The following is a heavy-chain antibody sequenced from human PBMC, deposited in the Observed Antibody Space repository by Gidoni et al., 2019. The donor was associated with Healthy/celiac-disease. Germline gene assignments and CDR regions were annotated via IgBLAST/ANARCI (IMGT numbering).Heavy chain of an antibody. V-gene: IGHV3-9*01. CDR3: AKGGYYYDSSGYYVKGAYYFDY. D-gene: IGHD3-22*01. CDR1: GFTFDDYA. Sequence: EVQPVESGGGLVQPGRSLRLPCAASGFTFDDYALPWLRQAPGKGLEWVSGISWNSGSIGYADSVKGRFTISRDNAKNSLYLQMNSLRAEDTALYYCAKGGYYYDSSGYYVKGAYYFDYWGQGTLVTVSS. CDR2: ISWNSGSI. J-gene: IGHJ4*02.